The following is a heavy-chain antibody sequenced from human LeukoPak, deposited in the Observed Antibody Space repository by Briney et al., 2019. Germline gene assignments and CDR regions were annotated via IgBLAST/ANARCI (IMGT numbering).Heavy chain of an antibody. V-gene: IGHV4-34*01. Sequence: SETLSLTCAVYGGSFSGYYWSWIRQPPGKGLEWIGEINHSGSTNYNPSLKSRVTISVDTSKNQFSLKLSSVTAADTAVYYCAGGWDYGSGYHYYGMDVWGQRAKGNVS. J-gene: IGHJ6*02. CDR1: GGSFSGYY. CDR2: INHSGST. CDR3: AGGWDYGSGYHYYGMDV. D-gene: IGHD4/OR15-4a*01.